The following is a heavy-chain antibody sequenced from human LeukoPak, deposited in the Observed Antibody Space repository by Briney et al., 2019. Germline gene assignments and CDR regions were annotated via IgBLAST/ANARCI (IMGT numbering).Heavy chain of an antibody. CDR1: GFSLSTSGNC. Sequence: SGPALVKPTQTLTLTCTFSGFSLSTSGNCVSWIRQPPGKALEWLARIDWDDDKYYSTSLKTRLTISKDTSKNQVVLTMTNMALVDTATYYCARGNDWGTGYHLDYWGQGALVTVSS. D-gene: IGHD6-25*01. V-gene: IGHV2-70*11. CDR2: IDWDDDK. CDR3: ARGNDWGTGYHLDY. J-gene: IGHJ4*02.